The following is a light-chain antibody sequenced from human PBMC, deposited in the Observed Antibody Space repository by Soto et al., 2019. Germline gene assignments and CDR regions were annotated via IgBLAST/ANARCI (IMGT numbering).Light chain of an antibody. J-gene: IGKJ1*01. Sequence: EIVMTQSPATLSLSPGGRATLSCRASQSIGDTLAWYQQKPGQAPRLLIYGASSRVTGFPARFSGSGSGTDFTLTISGLEPEDFAVYYCQQRNNWPWTFGQGTKVDI. CDR2: GAS. CDR3: QQRNNWPWT. CDR1: QSIGDT. V-gene: IGKV3-15*01.